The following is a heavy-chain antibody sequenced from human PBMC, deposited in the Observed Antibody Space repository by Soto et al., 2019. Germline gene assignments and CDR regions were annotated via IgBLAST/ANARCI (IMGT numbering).Heavy chain of an antibody. CDR3: ARAGVAIFEPTVVDV. Sequence: PSETLSLTCAVYGGSFSGYYWSWIRQPPGKGLEWIGEINHSGSTNYNPSLKSRVTISVDTSKNQFSLKLSSVTAADTAVYYCARAGVAIFEPTVVDVWGQGTTVTVSS. J-gene: IGHJ6*02. CDR1: GGSFSGYY. D-gene: IGHD3-3*01. CDR2: INHSGST. V-gene: IGHV4-34*01.